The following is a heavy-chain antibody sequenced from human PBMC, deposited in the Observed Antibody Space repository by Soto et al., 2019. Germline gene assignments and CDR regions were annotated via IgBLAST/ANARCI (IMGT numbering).Heavy chain of an antibody. CDR2: ISAYNGNT. V-gene: IGHV1-18*01. Sequence: ASVKVSCKASGYTSTSYGISWVRQAPGQGLEWMGWISAYNGNTNYAQKLQGRVTMTTDTSTSTAYMELRSLRSDDTAVYYCADVDTAMVFGYWGQGTLVTVSS. D-gene: IGHD5-18*01. CDR3: ADVDTAMVFGY. J-gene: IGHJ4*02. CDR1: GYTSTSYG.